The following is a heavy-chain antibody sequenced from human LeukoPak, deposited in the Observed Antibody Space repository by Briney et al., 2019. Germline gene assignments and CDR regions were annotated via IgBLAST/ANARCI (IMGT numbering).Heavy chain of an antibody. CDR1: GFTFSSFG. CDR2: ISGVGRYI. V-gene: IGHV3-21*04. Sequence: GGSLRLSCAASGFTFSSFGMNWVRQAPGKGLEWVSFISGVGRYIYYADSLKGRFTISRDNAKNSLYQQMNSLRAEDTALYYCAKDFIVGATISAFDIWGQGTMVTVSS. D-gene: IGHD1-26*01. J-gene: IGHJ3*02. CDR3: AKDFIVGATISAFDI.